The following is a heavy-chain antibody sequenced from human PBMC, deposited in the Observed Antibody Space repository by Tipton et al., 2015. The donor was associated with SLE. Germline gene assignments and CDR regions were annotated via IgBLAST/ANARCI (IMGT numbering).Heavy chain of an antibody. Sequence: TLSLTCTVSGGSISSGGYYWSWIRQHPGKGLEWIGYIYYSGSTYYNPSLKSRVTISVDTSKNQFSLKLSSVTAADTAVYYCARVGMGSGYTGDYMDVWGKGTTVTVSS. J-gene: IGHJ6*03. CDR1: GGSISSGGYY. D-gene: IGHD6-13*01. CDR2: IYYSGST. CDR3: ARVGMGSGYTGDYMDV. V-gene: IGHV4-31*03.